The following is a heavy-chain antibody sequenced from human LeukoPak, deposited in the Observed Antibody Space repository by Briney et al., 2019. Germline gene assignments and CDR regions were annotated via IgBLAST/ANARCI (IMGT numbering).Heavy chain of an antibody. V-gene: IGHV3-30*18. CDR1: GFTFSSYW. CDR2: ISYDGSNK. Sequence: PGGSLRLSCAASGFTFSSYWMSWVRQAPGKGLEWVAVISYDGSNKYYADSVKGRFTISRDNSKNTLYLQMNSLRAEDTAVCYCAKDLGIVVDPDGDYWGQGTLVTVSS. J-gene: IGHJ4*02. D-gene: IGHD3-22*01. CDR3: AKDLGIVVDPDGDY.